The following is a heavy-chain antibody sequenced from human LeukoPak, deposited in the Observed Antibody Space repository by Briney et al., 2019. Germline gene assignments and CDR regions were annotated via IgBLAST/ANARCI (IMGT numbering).Heavy chain of an antibody. CDR2: IKSKTDGGTT. D-gene: IGHD3-22*01. V-gene: IGHV3-15*01. Sequence: GGSLRLSCAASGFTFSNAWMSWVRQAPGKGLEWVSRIKSKTDGGTTDYAAPVKGRFTISRDDSKNTLYLQMNSLKTEDTAVYYCTTGYYVAWYMDIWGKGTTVTVSS. J-gene: IGHJ6*03. CDR3: TTGYYVAWYMDI. CDR1: GFTFSNAW.